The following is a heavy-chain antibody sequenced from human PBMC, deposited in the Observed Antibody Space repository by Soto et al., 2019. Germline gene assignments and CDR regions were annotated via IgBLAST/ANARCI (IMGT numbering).Heavy chain of an antibody. V-gene: IGHV4-30-4*01. D-gene: IGHD3-10*01. J-gene: IGHJ4*02. Sequence: SETLSLTCTVSGDSISSGDYYWSWIRQPPGKGLEWIGYIYYSGSTYYNPSLKSRVTISVDTSKNQFSLKLSSVTAADTAVYYCATSSRVYYGSGSVTFDYWGQGTLVTVSS. CDR1: GDSISSGDYY. CDR2: IYYSGST. CDR3: ATSSRVYYGSGSVTFDY.